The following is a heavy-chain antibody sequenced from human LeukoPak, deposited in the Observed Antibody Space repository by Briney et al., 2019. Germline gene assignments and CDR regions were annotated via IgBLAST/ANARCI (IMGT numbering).Heavy chain of an antibody. D-gene: IGHD2-2*01. CDR1: GFTFSSYG. V-gene: IGHV3-30*03. Sequence: GGSLRLSCAASGFTFSSYGMHWVRQAPGKGLEWVAVISYDGSNKYYADSVKGRFTISRDNSKNTLYLQMNSLRAEDTAVYYCARDVSQGAKDIVVVPAAFWFDYWGQGTLVTVSS. CDR2: ISYDGSNK. J-gene: IGHJ4*02. CDR3: ARDVSQGAKDIVVVPAAFWFDY.